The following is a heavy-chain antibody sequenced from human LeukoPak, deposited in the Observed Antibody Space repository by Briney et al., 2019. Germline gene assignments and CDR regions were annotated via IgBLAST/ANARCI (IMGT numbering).Heavy chain of an antibody. J-gene: IGHJ6*03. CDR2: INPDSGDT. V-gene: IGHV1-2*02. D-gene: IGHD3-16*02. CDR1: GYTFTGYY. CDR3: ATNRYDYVWGSYPRVPSYYYYYMDV. Sequence: GASVKVSCKTSGYTFTGYYIHWVRQAPGQGLEWMGWINPDSGDTNSAQKFQGRVTMTEDTSTDTAYMELSSLRSEDTAVYYCATNRYDYVWGSYPRVPSYYYYYMDVWGKGTTVTVSS.